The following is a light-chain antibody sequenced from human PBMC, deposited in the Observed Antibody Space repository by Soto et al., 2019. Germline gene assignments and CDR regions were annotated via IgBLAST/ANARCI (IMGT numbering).Light chain of an antibody. Sequence: QLVLTQSPSASASLGGSVKLTCTLSSGHSSYAIAWHQQQPEKGPRYLMKLNSDGSHSKGDGIPDRFSGSSSGAERYLIISSLQSEDEADYYCQTWGTGIHVFGTGTKVTVL. CDR1: SGHSSYA. J-gene: IGLJ1*01. CDR3: QTWGTGIHV. V-gene: IGLV4-69*01. CDR2: LNSDGSH.